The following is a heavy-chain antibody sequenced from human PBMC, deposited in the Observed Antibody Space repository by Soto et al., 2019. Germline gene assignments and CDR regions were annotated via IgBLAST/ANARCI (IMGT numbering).Heavy chain of an antibody. Sequence: EVQLLESGGDLVQPGGSLRLSCAASGFTFSSYAMSWVRQAPGKGLEWVSAISGGGAGTYYADSVKGRFSISRDNSENTLYLQMNSLIAEDTAVYYCAKANTPTYYYDSSGFYGFDCWGQGTLVTVSS. CDR3: AKANTPTYYYDSSGFYGFDC. D-gene: IGHD3-22*01. CDR2: ISGGGAGT. J-gene: IGHJ4*02. CDR1: GFTFSSYA. V-gene: IGHV3-23*01.